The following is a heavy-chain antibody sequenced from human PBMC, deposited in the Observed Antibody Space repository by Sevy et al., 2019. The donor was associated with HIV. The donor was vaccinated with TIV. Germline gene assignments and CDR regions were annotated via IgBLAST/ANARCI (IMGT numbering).Heavy chain of an antibody. V-gene: IGHV1-18*01. Sequence: ASVKVSCKASGCTFTSYGISWVRQAPGQGLEWMGWISAYNGNTNYAQKLQGRVTMTTDTSTSTAYMELRSLRSDDTAVYYCARDLGYYYDSSGYYYGYWGQGTLVTVSS. CDR3: ARDLGYYYDSSGYYYGY. CDR1: GCTFTSYG. CDR2: ISAYNGNT. J-gene: IGHJ4*02. D-gene: IGHD3-22*01.